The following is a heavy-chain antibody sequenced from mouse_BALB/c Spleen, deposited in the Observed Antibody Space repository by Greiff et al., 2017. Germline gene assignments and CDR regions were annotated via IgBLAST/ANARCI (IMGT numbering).Heavy chain of an antibody. Sequence: EVMLVESGGDLVKPGGSLKLSCAASGFTFSSYGMSWVRQTPDKRLEWVATISSGGSYTYYPDSVKGRFTISRDNAKNTLYLQMSSLKSEDTAMYYCARHEDYRLAMDYWGQGTSVTVSS. CDR2: ISSGGSYT. J-gene: IGHJ4*01. V-gene: IGHV5-6*01. CDR1: GFTFSSYG. D-gene: IGHD2-4*01. CDR3: ARHEDYRLAMDY.